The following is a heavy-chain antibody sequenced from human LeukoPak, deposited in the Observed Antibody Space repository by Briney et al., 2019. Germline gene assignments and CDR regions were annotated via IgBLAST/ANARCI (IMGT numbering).Heavy chain of an antibody. J-gene: IGHJ4*02. CDR3: ARGHYGNFDY. CDR1: GYTFTAYC. V-gene: IGHV1-8*02. Sequence: ASVKVSCNASGYTFTAYCIHWVRQATGQGLEWMGWMNPNSGNTGYAQKFQGRVTMTRNTSISTAYMELSSLRSEDTAVYYCARGHYGNFDYWGQGTLVTVSS. CDR2: MNPNSGNT. D-gene: IGHD4-17*01.